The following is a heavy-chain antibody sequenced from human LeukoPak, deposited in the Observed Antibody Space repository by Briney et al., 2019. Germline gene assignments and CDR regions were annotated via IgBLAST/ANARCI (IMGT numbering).Heavy chain of an antibody. Sequence: GGSLRLSCAASGFTFSSYGMHWVRQAPGKGLEGVAVIWYDGSNKYYADSVKGRFTITRDTSKNTLYLQMNSLRAEDMAVYYCARDNYYYGSGSYSERDWFDPWGQGTLVTVSS. J-gene: IGHJ5*02. D-gene: IGHD3-10*01. CDR3: ARDNYYYGSGSYSERDWFDP. CDR2: IWYDGSNK. CDR1: GFTFSSYG. V-gene: IGHV3-33*01.